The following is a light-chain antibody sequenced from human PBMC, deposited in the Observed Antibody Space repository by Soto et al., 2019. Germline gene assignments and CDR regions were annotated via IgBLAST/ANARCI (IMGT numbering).Light chain of an antibody. CDR3: QQSYDTPRLT. J-gene: IGKJ5*01. CDR1: QGISNY. CDR2: AAS. V-gene: IGKV1-39*01. Sequence: DIQLTQSPSFLSASVGDRVTITCRASQGISNYLAWYQQKPGRAPKVLLFAASSLQSGVPSRFSGSGSGTDFTLTISSLQPEDFATYYCQQSYDTPRLTFGQGTRLEIK.